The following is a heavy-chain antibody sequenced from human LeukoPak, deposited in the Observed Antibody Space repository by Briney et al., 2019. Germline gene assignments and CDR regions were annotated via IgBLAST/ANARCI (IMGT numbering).Heavy chain of an antibody. J-gene: IGHJ5*02. D-gene: IGHD3-9*01. Sequence: ASVKVSCKASGGTFSSYAISWVRQAPGQGLEWMGGIIPIFGTANYAQKFQGRVTITTDESTSTAYMELSGLRSEDTAVYYCARGRGTYYDILTGYFYWFDPWGQGTLVTVS. V-gene: IGHV1-69*05. CDR2: IIPIFGTA. CDR1: GGTFSSYA. CDR3: ARGRGTYYDILTGYFYWFDP.